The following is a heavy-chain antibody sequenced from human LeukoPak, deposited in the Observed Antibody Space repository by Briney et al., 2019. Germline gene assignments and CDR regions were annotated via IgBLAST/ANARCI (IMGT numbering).Heavy chain of an antibody. D-gene: IGHD2-15*01. Sequence: PGGSLRLSCAASGFTFSSYWMQWVRQVSGKGLVWVSLINPDGSSTRYADSVKGRFTISRDNAKNTLYLQMNSLRAEDTAVYYCARDVGRSQDYWGQGILVTVSS. V-gene: IGHV3-74*01. CDR1: GFTFSSYW. J-gene: IGHJ4*02. CDR2: INPDGSST. CDR3: ARDVGRSQDY.